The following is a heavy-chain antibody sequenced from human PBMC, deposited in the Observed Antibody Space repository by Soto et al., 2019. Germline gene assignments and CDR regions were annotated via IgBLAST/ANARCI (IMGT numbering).Heavy chain of an antibody. CDR3: AREDSGWCLDP. V-gene: IGHV3-7*01. J-gene: IGHJ5*02. CDR1: VFTFISYW. D-gene: IGHD2-8*02. Sequence: GWSLRLSCASSVFTFISYWMSWVRQAPGKGLEWVANIKQDGSEKYYVDSVKGRFTISRDNAKNSLYLQMNSLRAEDTAVYYCAREDSGWCLDPWGQGTLVTVS. CDR2: IKQDGSEK.